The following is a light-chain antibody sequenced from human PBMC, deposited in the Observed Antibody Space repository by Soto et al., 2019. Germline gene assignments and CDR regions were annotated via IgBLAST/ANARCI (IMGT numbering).Light chain of an antibody. V-gene: IGLV2-14*01. CDR3: TSYTRSSTWV. CDR2: EVS. CDR1: SSDVGGYNY. J-gene: IGLJ3*02. Sequence: QSALTQPASVSGSPGQSITISCTGTSSDVGGYNYVSWYQQHPGKAPKLMIYEVSNRPSGVSNRFSGSKSGNTASLAISGLQAEDEADYDCTSYTRSSTWVFGGGTKLTVL.